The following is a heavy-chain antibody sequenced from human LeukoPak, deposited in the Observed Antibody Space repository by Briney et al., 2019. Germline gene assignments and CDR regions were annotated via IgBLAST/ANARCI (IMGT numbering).Heavy chain of an antibody. CDR2: IYTSGST. Sequence: SQTLSLTCTVSGVSISSGSYYWSWIRQPAGKGLEWIGRIYTSGSTNYNPSLKSRVTISVDTSKNQFSLKLSSVTAADTAVYYCARASRGMDVWGQGTTVTVSS. V-gene: IGHV4-61*02. CDR1: GVSISSGSYY. J-gene: IGHJ6*02. CDR3: ARASRGMDV.